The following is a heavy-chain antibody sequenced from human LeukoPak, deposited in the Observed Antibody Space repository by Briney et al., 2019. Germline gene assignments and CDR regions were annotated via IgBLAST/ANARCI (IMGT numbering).Heavy chain of an antibody. Sequence: SQTLSLTCTVSGGSISSGSYYWGWIRQPPGKGLEWIGSIYYSGSTYYNPSLKSRVTISVDTSKNHFSLKLSSVTAADTAVYYCARGPTYQPIDSWGQGTLVTVSS. CDR2: IYYSGST. CDR3: ARGPTYQPIDS. J-gene: IGHJ4*02. V-gene: IGHV4-39*02. CDR1: GGSISSGSYY. D-gene: IGHD2-2*01.